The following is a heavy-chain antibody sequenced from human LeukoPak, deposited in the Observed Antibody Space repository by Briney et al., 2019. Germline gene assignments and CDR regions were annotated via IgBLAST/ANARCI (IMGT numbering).Heavy chain of an antibody. D-gene: IGHD3-10*01. CDR3: ARGPHYYGSGSYHPLFDY. J-gene: IGHJ4*02. Sequence: SETLSLTCTVSGASISSYYWSWIRQPPGKGLEWMGYIHYSGTTNYNPSLKSRVTISVDTPKNQFSLKLSSVTAADTAVYYCARGPHYYGSGSYHPLFDYWGQGTLVTVSS. CDR2: IHYSGTT. V-gene: IGHV4-59*12. CDR1: GASISSYY.